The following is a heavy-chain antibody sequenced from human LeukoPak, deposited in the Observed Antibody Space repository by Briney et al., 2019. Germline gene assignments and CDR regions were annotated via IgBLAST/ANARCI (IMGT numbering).Heavy chain of an antibody. Sequence: SQTLSLTCTVSGGXISNGGYYWSWLRQHPGKGLEWVGYIYDSGTIYYSPALQSRVTISVDTSDNKFSLKLRSLTAADTAVYYCARGGDRRGFDYWGQGTLVTVSS. J-gene: IGHJ4*02. CDR3: ARGGDRRGFDY. V-gene: IGHV4-31*03. D-gene: IGHD1-14*01. CDR2: IYDSGTI. CDR1: GGXISNGGYY.